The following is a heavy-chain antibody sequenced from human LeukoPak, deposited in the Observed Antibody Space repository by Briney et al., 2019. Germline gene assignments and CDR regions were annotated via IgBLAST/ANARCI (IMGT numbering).Heavy chain of an antibody. V-gene: IGHV5-51*01. J-gene: IGHJ6*03. D-gene: IGHD6-6*01. Sequence: GESLKISCKGSGYSFTSYWIGWVRQMPGKGLEWMGIIYPGDSDTRYSPSFQGQVTISADKSISTAYLQWSSLKASDTAMYYCARRAICSSGPPPCEDCYMDVWGKGTTVTVSS. CDR1: GYSFTSYW. CDR2: IYPGDSDT. CDR3: ARRAICSSGPPPCEDCYMDV.